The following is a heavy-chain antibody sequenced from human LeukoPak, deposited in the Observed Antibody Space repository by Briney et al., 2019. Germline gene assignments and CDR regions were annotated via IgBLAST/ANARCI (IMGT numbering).Heavy chain of an antibody. CDR1: GFTFSSYA. J-gene: IGHJ4*02. CDR2: MYSGGST. V-gene: IGHV3-23*03. CDR3: ARGLRYFDWGYLDC. Sequence: GGSLRLSCAASGFTFSSYAMSWVRQAPGKGLEWVSIMYSGGSTYYADSVKGRFTISRDNSKNTLYLQMNSLRAEDTAVYYCARGLRYFDWGYLDCWGQGALVTVSS. D-gene: IGHD3-9*01.